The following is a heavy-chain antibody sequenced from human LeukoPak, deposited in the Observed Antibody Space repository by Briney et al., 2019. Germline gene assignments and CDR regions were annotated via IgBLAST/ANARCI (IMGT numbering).Heavy chain of an antibody. J-gene: IGHJ1*01. CDR3: TTIRDYYDSGGYWQVRYFQN. CDR1: GFTFRNAW. V-gene: IGHV3-15*01. Sequence: PGGSLRLSCASSGFTFRNAWMSWVRQAPGKGLECVGRIKSKTEDGTIDCAAPVKGRFTISRDDSKNTLYLQMNSLKTEDTTVYYCTTIRDYYDSGGYWQVRYFQNWGQGTLVTVSS. D-gene: IGHD3-22*01. CDR2: IKSKTEDGTI.